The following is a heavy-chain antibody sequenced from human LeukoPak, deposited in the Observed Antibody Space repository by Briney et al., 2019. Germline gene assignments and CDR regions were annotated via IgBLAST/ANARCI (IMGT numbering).Heavy chain of an antibody. J-gene: IGHJ4*02. V-gene: IGHV1-69*04. Sequence: SVKVSCKASGGTFSSYAISWVRQAPGQGLEWMGRIIPIFGIANYAQRFQGRVTITADKSTSTAYMELSSLRSEDTAVYYCARGESEGGWYVGSHFDYWGQGTLVTVSS. CDR3: ARGESEGGWYVGSHFDY. CDR2: IIPIFGIA. CDR1: GGTFSSYA. D-gene: IGHD6-19*01.